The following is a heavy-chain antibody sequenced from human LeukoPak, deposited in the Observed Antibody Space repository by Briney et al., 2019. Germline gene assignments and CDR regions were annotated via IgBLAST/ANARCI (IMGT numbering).Heavy chain of an antibody. CDR2: ISSSSSTI. CDR3: ARDSGVDSGGGFDY. J-gene: IGHJ4*02. V-gene: IGHV3-48*04. CDR1: GFTFSSYS. D-gene: IGHD3-10*01. Sequence: PGGSLRLSCAASGFTFSSYSMNWVRQAPGKGLEWVSYISSSSSTIYYADSVKGRFTISRDNAKNSLYLQMNSLRAEDTAVYYCARDSGVDSGGGFDYWGQGTLVTVSS.